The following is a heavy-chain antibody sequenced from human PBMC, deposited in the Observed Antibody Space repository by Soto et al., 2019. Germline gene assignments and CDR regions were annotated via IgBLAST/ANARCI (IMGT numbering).Heavy chain of an antibody. CDR1: GFTFSSYA. J-gene: IGHJ4*02. V-gene: IGHV3-23*01. CDR3: AKARGQSTYYFDY. Sequence: PGGSLRRSCAASGFTFSSYAMSWVRQAPGKGLEWVSAISGSGGSTYYAESVKGRFTISRDNSKNTLYLQMNSLRAEDTAVYYCAKARGQSTYYFDYWGQGTLVTVSS. CDR2: ISGSGGST.